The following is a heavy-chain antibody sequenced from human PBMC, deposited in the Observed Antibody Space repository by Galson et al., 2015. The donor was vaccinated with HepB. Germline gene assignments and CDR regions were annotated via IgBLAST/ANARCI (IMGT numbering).Heavy chain of an antibody. CDR1: GFMFGAYS. Sequence: SLRLSCAASGFMFGAYSMNWVRQTPGKGLEWLSSIDSTSAYLYYADSVMGRFTISRDNAKNSLYLQMHSLRAEDTAVYFCARVQEIHAQSYMYGFGMDVWGQGTPVTVSS. J-gene: IGHJ6*02. CDR2: IDSTSAYL. CDR3: ARVQEIHAQSYMYGFGMDV. D-gene: IGHD3-10*02. V-gene: IGHV3-21*06.